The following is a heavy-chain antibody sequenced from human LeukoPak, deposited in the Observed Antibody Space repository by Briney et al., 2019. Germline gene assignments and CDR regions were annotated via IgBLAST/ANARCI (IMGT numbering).Heavy chain of an antibody. CDR2: IKSKTDGGAT. Sequence: GGSLILSCAASGFTFSNAWMSWVRQAPGKGLEWVGHIKSKTDGGATDYAAPVKGRFTISRDDSRNTLFLQMNSLKTEDTAVYYCTTSWFRYYYDSSGYYYFAFDIWGQGTMVTVSS. CDR1: GFTFSNAW. V-gene: IGHV3-15*01. J-gene: IGHJ3*02. CDR3: TTSWFRYYYDSSGYYYFAFDI. D-gene: IGHD3-22*01.